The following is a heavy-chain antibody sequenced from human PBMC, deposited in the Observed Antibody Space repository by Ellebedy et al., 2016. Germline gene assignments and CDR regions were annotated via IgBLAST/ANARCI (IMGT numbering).Heavy chain of an antibody. D-gene: IGHD6-13*01. V-gene: IGHV4-59*08. J-gene: IGHJ4*02. CDR3: ARHKLEDSWVYYFDY. CDR2: IYYSGST. CDR1: GCSISSYY. Sequence: SETLSLXXTVSGCSISSYYWSWIRQPPGKGLEWIGYIYYSGSTNYTPSLKSRVTISVDTSKNQFSLKLSSVTAADTAVYYGARHKLEDSWVYYFDYWGQGTLVTVSS.